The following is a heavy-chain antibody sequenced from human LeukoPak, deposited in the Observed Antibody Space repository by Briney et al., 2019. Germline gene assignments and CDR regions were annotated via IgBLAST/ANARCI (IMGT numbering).Heavy chain of an antibody. CDR3: ASSSGWIIDY. CDR2: IKQDGSEK. CDR1: GFTFSNYW. D-gene: IGHD6-19*01. J-gene: IGHJ4*02. V-gene: IGHV3-7*01. Sequence: GGSLRLSCAASGFTFSNYWMNWVRQATGKGLEWVANIKQDGSEKYYVDSVKGRFTISRDNAKNSLFLQMNSLRAEDTAVYYCASSSGWIIDYWGQGTLVTVSS.